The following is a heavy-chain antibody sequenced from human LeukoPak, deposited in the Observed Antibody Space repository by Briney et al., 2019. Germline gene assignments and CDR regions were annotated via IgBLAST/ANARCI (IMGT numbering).Heavy chain of an antibody. Sequence: SGPTLVKPTQTLTLTCTFSGFSLSTSGVGLGWIRQHPGKALEWLALIYWNDDKRYSPSLESRLTITKDTSKNQVVLTMTNMDPVDTATYYCARRGSSLSFDFWGQGTLVTVSS. V-gene: IGHV2-5*01. CDR1: GFSLSTSGVG. CDR2: IYWNDDK. J-gene: IGHJ4*02. CDR3: ARRGSSLSFDF. D-gene: IGHD6-6*01.